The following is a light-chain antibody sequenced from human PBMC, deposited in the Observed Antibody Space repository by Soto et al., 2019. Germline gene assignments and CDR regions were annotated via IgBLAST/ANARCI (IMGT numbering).Light chain of an antibody. CDR1: QDISNH. CDR3: QQYDSFPIT. CDR2: DAS. V-gene: IGKV1-33*01. J-gene: IGKJ5*01. Sequence: DIQMTXSXSXLXXXXXXRXXITXQASQDISNHLNWYQQKPGKAPRLLIYDASNLETVVPSRFSGSGSGTDFTVTISSLQPEDIATYYCQQYDSFPITFGQGTRLEIK.